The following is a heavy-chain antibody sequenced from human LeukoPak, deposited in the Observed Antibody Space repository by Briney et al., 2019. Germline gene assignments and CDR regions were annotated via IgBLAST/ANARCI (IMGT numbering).Heavy chain of an antibody. CDR2: INWNGGST. V-gene: IGHV3-20*04. D-gene: IGHD2-2*01. Sequence: GGSLRLSCAASGFTFDDYGMSWVRQAPGKGLEWVSGINWNGGSTGYADSVKGRFTISRDNAKNSLHLQMNSLRAEDTALYYCARPRGYCSSTSCYGDAFDIWGQGTMVTVSS. CDR3: ARPRGYCSSTSCYGDAFDI. J-gene: IGHJ3*02. CDR1: GFTFDDYG.